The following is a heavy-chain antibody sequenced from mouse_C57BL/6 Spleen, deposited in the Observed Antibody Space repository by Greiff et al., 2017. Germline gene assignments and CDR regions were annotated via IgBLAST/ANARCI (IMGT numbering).Heavy chain of an antibody. D-gene: IGHD1-1*01. CDR2: IDPNSGGT. CDR3: ASHDYGTWFAY. CDR1: GYTFTSYW. Sequence: QVQLQQPGAELVKPGASVKLSCKASGYTFTSYWMHWVKQRPGQGLEWIGRIDPNSGGTKYNEKFKSKATLTVDKPTSTAYMQLSSLTSEDSAVYYCASHDYGTWFAYWGQGTLVSVSA. V-gene: IGHV1-72*01. J-gene: IGHJ3*01.